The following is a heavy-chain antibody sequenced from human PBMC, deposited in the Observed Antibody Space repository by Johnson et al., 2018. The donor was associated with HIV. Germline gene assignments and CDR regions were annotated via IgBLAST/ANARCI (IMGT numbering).Heavy chain of an antibody. CDR1: GFIVSNNY. J-gene: IGHJ3*02. Sequence: MLLVESGGGLVQPGGSLRLSCAASGFIVSNNYMNWVRQTPGKGLEWVSILHRDGTTYYADSVKGRFTISRDNSKNTLYLQMERLRVEDTAVYYCARDDLDNSGHLMAFDMWGQGTMVTVSS. CDR3: ARDDLDNSGHLMAFDM. V-gene: IGHV3-66*01. D-gene: IGHD1-26*01. CDR2: LHRDGTT.